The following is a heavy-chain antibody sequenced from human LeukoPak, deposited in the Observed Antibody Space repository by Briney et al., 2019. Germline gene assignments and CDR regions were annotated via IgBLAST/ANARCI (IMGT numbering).Heavy chain of an antibody. D-gene: IGHD3-22*01. Sequence: PSETLSLTCTVSGGSISISTYYWGWIRQPPGKGLEWIGNIYYSGSTYYNPSLKSRVTISEDTSKNQFSLRLSSVTAADTAVYYCARLGTGYDSSGYSIGWFDPWGQGTLVTVSS. CDR1: GGSISISTYY. CDR3: ARLGTGYDSSGYSIGWFDP. CDR2: IYYSGST. V-gene: IGHV4-39*01. J-gene: IGHJ5*02.